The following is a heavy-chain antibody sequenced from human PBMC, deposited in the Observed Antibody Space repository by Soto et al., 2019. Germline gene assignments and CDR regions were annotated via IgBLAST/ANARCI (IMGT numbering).Heavy chain of an antibody. Sequence: SGPTLVNHTETLTLTCTVSGFSLTYADVGVSWIRQAPRNVLECLAHILSNDEEVYSSSLTSRLTISKDTSKSQVVLTMSNMGPVYTATYYCARIRGKCSVGSFYFYYYALDVWGQGTTVTVYS. V-gene: IGHV2-26*01. CDR2: ILSNDEE. J-gene: IGHJ6*01. CDR3: ARIRGKCSVGSFYFYYYALDV. D-gene: IGHD2-15*01. CDR1: GFSLTYADVG.